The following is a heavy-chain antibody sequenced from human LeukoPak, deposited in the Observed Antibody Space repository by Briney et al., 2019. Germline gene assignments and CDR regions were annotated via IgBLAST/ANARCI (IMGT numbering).Heavy chain of an antibody. J-gene: IGHJ4*02. D-gene: IGHD1-1*01. Sequence: GGSLRLSCAASGLIISREFMSWGRQAPGQGLEWVAIIYSDGNTVYAESVKGRFTISRDTSKNRLFLHMDSLRVEDTALYYCAKVATTPVWAPDYWGQGTLVTVSS. CDR2: IYSDGNT. V-gene: IGHV3-53*01. CDR1: GLIISREF. CDR3: AKVATTPVWAPDY.